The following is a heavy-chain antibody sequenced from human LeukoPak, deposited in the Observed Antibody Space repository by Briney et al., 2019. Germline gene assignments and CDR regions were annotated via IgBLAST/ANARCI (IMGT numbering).Heavy chain of an antibody. Sequence: ASVKVSCKASGYTLTGYYMHWVRQAPGQGLEWMGWINPNSGGTNYAQKFQGRVTMTRDTSISTAYMELSRLRSDDTAVYYCATNSDVDTAMVGDYWGQGTLVTVSS. CDR1: GYTLTGYY. CDR3: ATNSDVDTAMVGDY. CDR2: INPNSGGT. D-gene: IGHD5-18*01. J-gene: IGHJ4*02. V-gene: IGHV1-2*02.